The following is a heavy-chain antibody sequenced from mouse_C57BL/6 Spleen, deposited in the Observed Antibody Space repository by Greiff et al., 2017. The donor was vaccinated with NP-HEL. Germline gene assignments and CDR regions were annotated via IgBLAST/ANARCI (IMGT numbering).Heavy chain of an antibody. CDR2: IYPGDGDT. CDR1: GYAFSSSW. J-gene: IGHJ4*01. D-gene: IGHD2-3*01. Sequence: QVQLQQSGPELVKPGASVKISCKASGYAFSSSWMNWVKQRPGKGLEWIGRIYPGDGDTNYNGKFKGKATLTADKSSSTAYMQLSSLTSEDSAVSFCACGDGYYAAMDYWGQGTSVTVSS. V-gene: IGHV1-82*01. CDR3: ACGDGYYAAMDY.